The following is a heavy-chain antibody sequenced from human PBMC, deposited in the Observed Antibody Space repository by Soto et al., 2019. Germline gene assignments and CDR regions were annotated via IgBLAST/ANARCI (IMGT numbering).Heavy chain of an antibody. D-gene: IGHD6-13*01. CDR2: IYPGDSDT. CDR3: ARQGSIAAAKYGKDD. Sequence: GESLMISCKGSGYSFTSYWNGWVRQMPGKGLEGMGIIYPGDSDTRYSPSFQGQVTISADKSISTACRQWSSLTASETGICDVARQGSIAAAKYGKDDWGQGTTETDS. CDR1: GYSFTSYW. V-gene: IGHV5-51*01. J-gene: IGHJ6*02.